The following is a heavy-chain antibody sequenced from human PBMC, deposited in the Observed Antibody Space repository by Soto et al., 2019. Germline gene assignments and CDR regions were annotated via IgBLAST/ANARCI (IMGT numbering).Heavy chain of an antibody. CDR3: AKDAGYDSVAPDAFDL. V-gene: IGHV3-23*01. D-gene: IGHD3-22*01. CDR2: ISSRGDKK. Sequence: GGSLRLSCVASGFSFSTYAMAWVRQAPGKGLEWVSVISSRGDKKYYSDSVKGRFTVSRDNSKNTLSLQMNSLRAEDTALYYCAKDAGYDSVAPDAFDLWGQGTMVTV. CDR1: GFSFSTYA. J-gene: IGHJ3*01.